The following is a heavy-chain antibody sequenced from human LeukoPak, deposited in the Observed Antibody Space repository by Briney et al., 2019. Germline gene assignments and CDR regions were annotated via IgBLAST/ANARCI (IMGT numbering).Heavy chain of an antibody. Sequence: PSETLSLTCTVSGGSISSYYWSWLRQPPGKGLEWIGYIYYSGSTNYNPSLKSRVTISVDTSKNQFSLKLSSVTAADTAVYYCARGEGFDPWGQGTLVTLSS. CDR3: ARGEGFDP. D-gene: IGHD1-26*01. CDR2: IYYSGST. CDR1: GGSISSYY. V-gene: IGHV4-59*01. J-gene: IGHJ5*02.